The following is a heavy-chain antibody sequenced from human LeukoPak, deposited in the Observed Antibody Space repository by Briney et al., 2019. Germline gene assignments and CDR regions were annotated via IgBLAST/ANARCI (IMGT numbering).Heavy chain of an antibody. Sequence: GGSLRLSCAASGFTFSSYSMNWVRQAPGKGLEWVSSISSSSSYIYYADSVKGRFTISRDNAKNSLYLQMNSLRAEDTAVYYCATRLYDFWSGYHNTLDYWGQGTLVTVSS. J-gene: IGHJ4*02. V-gene: IGHV3-21*01. CDR3: ATRLYDFWSGYHNTLDY. CDR1: GFTFSSYS. CDR2: ISSSSSYI. D-gene: IGHD3-3*01.